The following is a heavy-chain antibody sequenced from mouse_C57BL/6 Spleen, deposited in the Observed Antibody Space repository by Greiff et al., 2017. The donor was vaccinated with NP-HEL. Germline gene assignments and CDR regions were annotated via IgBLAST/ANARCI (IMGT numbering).Heavy chain of an antibody. CDR1: GYTFTDYN. D-gene: IGHD2-3*01. CDR2: INPNNGGT. Sequence: VQLQQSGPELVKPGASVKIPCKASGYTFTDYNMDWVKQSPGKSLEWIGDINPNNGGTIYNQKFKGKATLTVDKSSSTAYMELRSLTSEDTAVYYCARRWLLYYAMDYWGQGTSVTVSS. V-gene: IGHV1-18*01. CDR3: ARRWLLYYAMDY. J-gene: IGHJ4*01.